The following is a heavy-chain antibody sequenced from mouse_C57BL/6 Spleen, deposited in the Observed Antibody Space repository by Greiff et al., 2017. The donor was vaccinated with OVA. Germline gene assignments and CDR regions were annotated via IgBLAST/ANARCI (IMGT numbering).Heavy chain of an antibody. CDR2: IDPETGGT. CDR1: GYTFTDYE. D-gene: IGHD2-1*01. V-gene: IGHV1-15*01. Sequence: QVQLQQSGAELVRPGASVTLSCKASGYTFTDYEMHWVKQTPVHGLEWIGAIDPETGGTAYNQKFKGKAILTADKSSSTAYMELRSLTSEDSAVYYCTRDGNYVNYYYAMDYWGQGTSVTVSS. CDR3: TRDGNYVNYYYAMDY. J-gene: IGHJ4*01.